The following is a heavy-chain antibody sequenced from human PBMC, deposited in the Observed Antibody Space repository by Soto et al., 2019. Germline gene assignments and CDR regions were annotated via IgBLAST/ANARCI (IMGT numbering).Heavy chain of an antibody. CDR1: GGSFSGYY. Sequence: SATMSLTCSVYGGSFSGYYWSWLRQPPGKGLEWIGEINHSGSTNYNPSLKSRVTISVDTSKNQFSLKLSSVTAADTAVYYCARSSSWRGYYYYYGMDVWGQGTTVTVSS. CDR2: INHSGST. CDR3: ARSSSWRGYYYYYGMDV. J-gene: IGHJ6*02. V-gene: IGHV4-34*01. D-gene: IGHD6-13*01.